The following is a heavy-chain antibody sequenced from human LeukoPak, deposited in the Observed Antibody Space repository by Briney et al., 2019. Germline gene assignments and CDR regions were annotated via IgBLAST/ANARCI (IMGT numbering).Heavy chain of an antibody. J-gene: IGHJ3*02. D-gene: IGHD3-10*01. Sequence: GGSLRLSCAASGFTFTNYAMSWVRQAPGKGLEWVSGISGSGGSTYYAASVKGRFTISRDNSKNTLFLQMNSLRAEDTAVYYCAKDAYYYGSGGGAFDIWGQGTMVTVSS. CDR1: GFTFTNYA. CDR2: ISGSGGST. V-gene: IGHV3-23*01. CDR3: AKDAYYYGSGGGAFDI.